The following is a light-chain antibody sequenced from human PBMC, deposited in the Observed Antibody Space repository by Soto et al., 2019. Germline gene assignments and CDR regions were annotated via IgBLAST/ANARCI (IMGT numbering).Light chain of an antibody. Sequence: QSALTQPASVSGSPGQSITISCTGTTSDVGDYNYVSWYQQHPGKAPKVMIHDVSIRPSGVSNRFSGSKSGNTASLTISGLQAEDEADYYCSAYTSGNTVVVFGGGTKLTVL. J-gene: IGLJ2*01. V-gene: IGLV2-14*01. CDR1: TSDVGDYNY. CDR3: SAYTSGNTVVV. CDR2: DVS.